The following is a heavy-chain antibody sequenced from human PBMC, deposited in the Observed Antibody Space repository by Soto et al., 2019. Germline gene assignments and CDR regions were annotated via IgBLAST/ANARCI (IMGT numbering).Heavy chain of an antibody. CDR1: GLSFSSYA. Sequence: PGGSLRLSCAASGLSFSSYAMNWVRQAPGKGLEWVTSISSSGSNTYYADSVKGRFTISRDNSKDTLWLQMNSLRAEDTALYHCATNLFDAWGQGTLVT. CDR3: ATNLFDA. J-gene: IGHJ4*02. D-gene: IGHD3-9*01. CDR2: ISSSGSNT. V-gene: IGHV3-23*01.